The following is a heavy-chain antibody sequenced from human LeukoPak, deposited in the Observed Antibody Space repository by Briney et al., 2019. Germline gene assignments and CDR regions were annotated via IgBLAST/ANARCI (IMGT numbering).Heavy chain of an antibody. V-gene: IGHV3-30*18. CDR1: GFTFSSYG. CDR2: ISYDGSNK. J-gene: IGHJ3*02. CDR3: AKCRTMWVPPFDI. Sequence: GRSLRLSRAASGFTFSSYGMHWVRQAPGKGLEWVAVISYDGSNKYYADSVKGRFTISRDNSMNTLYLQMNSLRAEDTAVYYCAKCRTMWVPPFDIWGQGTMVTVSS. D-gene: IGHD3-10*02.